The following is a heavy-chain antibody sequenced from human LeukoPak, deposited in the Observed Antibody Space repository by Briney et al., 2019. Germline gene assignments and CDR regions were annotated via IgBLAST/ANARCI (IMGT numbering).Heavy chain of an antibody. J-gene: IGHJ3*02. D-gene: IGHD2-21*01. CDR3: ARGSLVIGVGGYAFDI. CDR1: GGSISSSSYY. Sequence: SETLSLTCTVSGGSISSSSYYWGWIRQPPGKGLEWIGSIYYSGSTYYNPSLKSRVTISVDTSKNQFSLKLSSVTAADTAVYYCARGSLVIGVGGYAFDIWGQGTMVTVSS. V-gene: IGHV4-39*07. CDR2: IYYSGST.